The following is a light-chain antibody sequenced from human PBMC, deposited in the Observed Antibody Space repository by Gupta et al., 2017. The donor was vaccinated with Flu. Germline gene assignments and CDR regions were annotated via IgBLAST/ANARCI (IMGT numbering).Light chain of an antibody. CDR3: SSYTRRDILG. CDR1: SCDVGGNNF. CDR2: DVS. J-gene: IGLJ2*01. V-gene: IGLV2-14*03. Sequence: ITVTSTGTSCDVGGNNFVSCYQHHPAKALNLMIYDVSSRPAAVSNRFSGSKAGNTASLTISGLQAEDEADYYCSSYTRRDILGFGGGTKLTVL.